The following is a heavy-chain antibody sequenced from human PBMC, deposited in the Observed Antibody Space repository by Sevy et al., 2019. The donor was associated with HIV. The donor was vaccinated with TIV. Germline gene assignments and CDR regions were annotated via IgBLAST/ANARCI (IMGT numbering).Heavy chain of an antibody. CDR2: IKQDGSEK. D-gene: IGHD3-22*01. CDR1: GFTFSDYW. V-gene: IGHV3-7*01. CDR3: AKLGFYYDSSAYDYFDY. Sequence: GGSLRLSCAASGFTFSDYWMNWVRQAPGKGLEWVATIKQDGSEKYYVDSVKGRFTISRDNAKNSLYLQMNSLRVEDTAVYFCAKLGFYYDSSAYDYFDYWGQGTLVTVSS. J-gene: IGHJ4*02.